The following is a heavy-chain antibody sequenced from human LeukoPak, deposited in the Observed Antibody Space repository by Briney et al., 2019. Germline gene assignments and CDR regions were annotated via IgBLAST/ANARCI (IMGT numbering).Heavy chain of an antibody. CDR3: AREREQQLGLLSWFDP. CDR1: GFTFSTYW. Sequence: PGGSLRLSCAASGFTFSTYWMSWVRQAPGKGLEWVANINQDGIEKDYVDSVKGRFTISRDNAKNSLFLQMYSLRDDDTAVYYCAREREQQLGLLSWFDPWGQGTLVSVSS. V-gene: IGHV3-7*01. CDR2: INQDGIEK. J-gene: IGHJ5*02. D-gene: IGHD6-13*01.